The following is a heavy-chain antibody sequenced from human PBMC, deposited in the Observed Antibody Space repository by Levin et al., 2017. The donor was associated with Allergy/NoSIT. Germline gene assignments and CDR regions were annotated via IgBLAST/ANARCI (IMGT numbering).Heavy chain of an antibody. CDR1: GGTFSSYA. V-gene: IGHV1-69*01. CDR3: ARSEGCYDILTGCYYGMDV. J-gene: IGHJ6*02. Sequence: KISCKASGGTFSSYAISWVRQAPGQGLEWMGGIIPIFGTANYAQKFQGRVTITADESTSTAYMELSSLRSEDTAVYYCARSEGCYDILTGCYYGMDVWGQGTTVTVSS. D-gene: IGHD3-9*01. CDR2: IIPIFGTA.